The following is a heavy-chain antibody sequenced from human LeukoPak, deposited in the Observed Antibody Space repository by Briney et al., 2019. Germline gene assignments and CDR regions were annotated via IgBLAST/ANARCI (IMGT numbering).Heavy chain of an antibody. D-gene: IGHD6-19*01. V-gene: IGHV1-46*01. J-gene: IGHJ1*01. CDR1: GYTFTSYD. CDR3: SRGGPVAGTHKYFQH. Sequence: ASVKVSCKASGYTFTSYDINWVRQAPGQGLEWMGIINPSGGSTSYAQKFQGRVTMTRDTSTSTVYMELSSLRSEDTAVYYCSRGGPVAGTHKYFQHWGQGTLVTVSS. CDR2: INPSGGST.